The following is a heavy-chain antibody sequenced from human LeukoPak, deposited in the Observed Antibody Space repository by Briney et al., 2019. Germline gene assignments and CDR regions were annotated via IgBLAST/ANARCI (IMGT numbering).Heavy chain of an antibody. Sequence: GRSLRLSCAASGFTFSSYAMHWVRQAPGKGLEWVAVISYDGSNKYYADSVKGRLTISRDNSKNTLYLQMNSLRAEDTAVYYCARGGDYYYDSSGYYSPVDYWGQGTLVTVSS. CDR3: ARGGDYYYDSSGYYSPVDY. V-gene: IGHV3-30*04. D-gene: IGHD3-22*01. CDR2: ISYDGSNK. J-gene: IGHJ4*02. CDR1: GFTFSSYA.